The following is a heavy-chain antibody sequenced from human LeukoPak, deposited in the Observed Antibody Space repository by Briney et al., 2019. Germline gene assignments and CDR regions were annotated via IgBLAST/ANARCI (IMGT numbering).Heavy chain of an antibody. CDR2: ISGSGGST. V-gene: IGHV3-23*01. D-gene: IGHD1-26*01. CDR3: ARVVGALRETDAFDI. J-gene: IGHJ3*02. CDR1: GFTFSSYA. Sequence: PGGSLRLSCAASGFTFSSYAMSWVRQAPGKGLEWVSAISGSGGSTYYADSVKGRFTISRDNAKNSLYLQMNSLRAEDTAVYYCARVVGALRETDAFDIWGQGTMVTVSS.